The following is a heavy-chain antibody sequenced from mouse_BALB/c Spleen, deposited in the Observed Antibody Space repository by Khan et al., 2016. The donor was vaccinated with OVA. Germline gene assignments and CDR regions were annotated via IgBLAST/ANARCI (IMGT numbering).Heavy chain of an antibody. Sequence: VQLKESGPGLVKPSQSLSLTCTVTGYSITSDYAWNWIRQFPGNKLEWMGYISSTGSTSYNPSLKSRISITRDTSKNQFFLQLKSVTTEDTATYYGARSLYYSYGYALDCWGRGTSGTVSS. J-gene: IGHJ4*01. D-gene: IGHD2-14*01. CDR3: ARSLYYSYGYALDC. CDR2: ISSTGST. V-gene: IGHV3-2*02. CDR1: GYSITSDYA.